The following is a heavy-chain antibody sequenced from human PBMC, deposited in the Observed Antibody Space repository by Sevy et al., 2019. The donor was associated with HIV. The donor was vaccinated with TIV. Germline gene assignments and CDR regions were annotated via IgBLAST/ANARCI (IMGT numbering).Heavy chain of an antibody. Sequence: GGSLRLSCVASGFIFSTHWMHWVRQAPGKGLVWVSRINSEGSSTSYADSVKGRFTISRDNAKNTLYLQMNSLRAEDTAVYYCARDYRTAGDNWSGYSGNDAFDIWGQGTMVTVSS. D-gene: IGHD3-3*01. CDR2: INSEGSST. J-gene: IGHJ3*02. CDR1: GFIFSTHW. V-gene: IGHV3-74*01. CDR3: ARDYRTAGDNWSGYSGNDAFDI.